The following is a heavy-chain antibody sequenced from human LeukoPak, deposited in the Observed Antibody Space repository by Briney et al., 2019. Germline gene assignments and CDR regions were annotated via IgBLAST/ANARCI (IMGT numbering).Heavy chain of an antibody. CDR1: GGSFSGQY. J-gene: IGHJ6*02. D-gene: IGHD4-11*01. CDR2: INHRGST. Sequence: SETLSLTCAVFGGSFSGQYWSWIRQPPGKGLEWIGEINHRGSTTYNPSLKSRVTISVDTSKSQFSLKVRSLTAADTAVYYCARDRYSNSFYYYYAMDVWGQGATVTVSS. CDR3: ARDRYSNSFYYYYAMDV. V-gene: IGHV4-34*01.